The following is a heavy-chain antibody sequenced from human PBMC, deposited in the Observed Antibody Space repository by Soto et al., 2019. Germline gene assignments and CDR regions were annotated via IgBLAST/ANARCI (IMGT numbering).Heavy chain of an antibody. CDR2: ISSSGGST. V-gene: IGHV3-23*01. CDR1: GFTFSSYA. D-gene: IGHD5-18*01. CDR3: AKDGLGAYTYGSYNLEY. Sequence: EVQLLESGGGLVQPGGSLRLSCAASGFTFSSYAMSWVRQAPGKGLEWVSTISSSGGSTYYADSVKGRFTISRDNYKNTLYLQMTSVRSEDTAVYYCAKDGLGAYTYGSYNLEYWGQGNLVTVS. J-gene: IGHJ4*02.